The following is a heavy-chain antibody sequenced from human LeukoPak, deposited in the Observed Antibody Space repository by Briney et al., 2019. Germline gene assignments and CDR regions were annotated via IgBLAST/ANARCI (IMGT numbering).Heavy chain of an antibody. Sequence: GGSLRLSCAASGFTFSRYWMHWVRQAPGKGLVWVSRVNSDESSATYADSVKGRFTISSDNAKNTLYLQMNSLGAEDTAAYYCARGNYYGMDVWGQGTTVIVSS. CDR2: VNSDESSA. D-gene: IGHD3-10*01. V-gene: IGHV3-74*03. J-gene: IGHJ6*02. CDR3: ARGNYYGMDV. CDR1: GFTFSRYW.